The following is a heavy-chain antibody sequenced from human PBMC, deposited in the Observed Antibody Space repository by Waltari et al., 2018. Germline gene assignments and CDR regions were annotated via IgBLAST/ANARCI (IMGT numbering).Heavy chain of an antibody. D-gene: IGHD1-1*01. V-gene: IGHV1-69*12. CDR3: ARRQLGGPLDP. CDR1: GGSFGGYA. Sequence: QVHLVQSGAEVEKPGSSGKVSCKASGGSFGGYAISWVRLAPGQGLEWMGGLIPIFGTPKYAQNFQDRVTITADESTSTVYLELSSLKSEDTALYYCARRQLGGPLDPWGQGTLVTVSS. CDR2: LIPIFGTP. J-gene: IGHJ5*02.